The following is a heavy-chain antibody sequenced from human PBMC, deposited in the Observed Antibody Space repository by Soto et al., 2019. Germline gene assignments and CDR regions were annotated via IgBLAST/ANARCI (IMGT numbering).Heavy chain of an antibody. CDR2: VSHIGST. CDR3: SRIAVSGPRTGFDY. Sequence: SETLSLTCGVSGGSICKSSYLSDCVRQPPGKGLQWIGSVSHIGSTNYNPSLKSRLTISVGTSKTQSSLRLDSVTAADTAVYYCSRIAVSGPRTGFDYWGQGILVTVSS. CDR1: GGSICKSSYL. V-gene: IGHV4-39*01. J-gene: IGHJ4*02. D-gene: IGHD6-19*01.